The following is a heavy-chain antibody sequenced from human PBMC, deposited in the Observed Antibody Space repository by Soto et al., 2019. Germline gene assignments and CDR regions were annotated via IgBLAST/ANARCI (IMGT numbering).Heavy chain of an antibody. D-gene: IGHD3-22*01. J-gene: IGHJ3*02. CDR2: IYYSGST. Sequence: SETLSLTCTVSGGSISSYYWSWIRQPPGKGLEWIGYIYYSGSTNYNPSLKSRVTISVDTSKNQFSLKLSSVTAADTAVYYCARGTDWATYYYDSSGPDAFDIWGHGKMVTVTS. V-gene: IGHV4-59*01. CDR1: GGSISSYY. CDR3: ARGTDWATYYYDSSGPDAFDI.